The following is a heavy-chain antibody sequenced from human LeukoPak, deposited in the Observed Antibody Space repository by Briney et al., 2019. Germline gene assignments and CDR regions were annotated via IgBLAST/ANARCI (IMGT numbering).Heavy chain of an antibody. Sequence: GASVKVSCKASGDTFSNHPISWVRQAPGQGLEWMGGIIPIFGTANYAQKFQGRVTITTDESTSTAYMELSSLRSEDTAVYYCARMGTTDSSWGQGTLVTVSS. J-gene: IGHJ4*02. CDR3: ARMGTTDSS. D-gene: IGHD4-17*01. CDR1: GDTFSNHP. V-gene: IGHV1-69*05. CDR2: IIPIFGTA.